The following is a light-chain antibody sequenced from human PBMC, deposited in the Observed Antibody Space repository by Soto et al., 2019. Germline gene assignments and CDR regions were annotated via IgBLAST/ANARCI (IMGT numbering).Light chain of an antibody. Sequence: DIQMTQSPSSLSLSVGYIFTITCQASQDISNYLNWYQQKPGKAPKLLIYDASNLETGVPSRFSGSGSGTDFTFTISSLQPEDIATYYCQQYDNLPLTFGGGTKVDIK. V-gene: IGKV1-33*01. CDR2: DAS. CDR3: QQYDNLPLT. J-gene: IGKJ4*01. CDR1: QDISNY.